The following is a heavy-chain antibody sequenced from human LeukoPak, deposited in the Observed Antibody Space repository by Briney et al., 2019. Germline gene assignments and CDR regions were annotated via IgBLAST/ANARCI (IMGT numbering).Heavy chain of an antibody. J-gene: IGHJ6*03. Sequence: SETLSLTCTVSGGSISSYYWSWIRQPAGKGLEWTGRIYTSGSTNYNPSLKSRVTMSVDTSKNQFSLKLSSVTAADTAVYYCARARIAVAGNDYYYYYMGVWGKGTTVTVSS. D-gene: IGHD6-19*01. V-gene: IGHV4-4*07. CDR3: ARARIAVAGNDYYYYYMGV. CDR1: GGSISSYY. CDR2: IYTSGST.